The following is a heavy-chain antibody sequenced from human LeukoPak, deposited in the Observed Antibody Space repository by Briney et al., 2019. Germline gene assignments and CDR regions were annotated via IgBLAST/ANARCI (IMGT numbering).Heavy chain of an antibody. J-gene: IGHJ6*02. V-gene: IGHV1-18*01. CDR1: GYTFTSYG. D-gene: IGHD3-3*01. CDR2: ISAYNGNT. Sequence: ASVKVSCKAFGYTFTSYGISWVRQAPGQGLEWMGWISAYNGNTNYAQKLQGRVTMTTDTSTSTAYMELRSLRSDDTAVYYCARDPDYDFWSGYLLSTYYYYGMDVWGQGTTVTVSS. CDR3: ARDPDYDFWSGYLLSTYYYYGMDV.